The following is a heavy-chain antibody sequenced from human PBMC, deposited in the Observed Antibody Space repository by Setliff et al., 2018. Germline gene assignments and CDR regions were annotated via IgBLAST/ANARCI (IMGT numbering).Heavy chain of an antibody. V-gene: IGHV4-39*01. D-gene: IGHD1-26*01. Sequence: LSLTCTVSGASITTSNSYWGWIRQPPGKGLEWIAHIYYSGNTFYNPSLGSRLTISGDTPKNQFSLKLSSVTAADTAVYYCARRIVGAVDGFDIWGQGTMVTVSS. CDR3: ARRIVGAVDGFDI. CDR1: GASITTSNSY. J-gene: IGHJ3*02. CDR2: IYYSGNT.